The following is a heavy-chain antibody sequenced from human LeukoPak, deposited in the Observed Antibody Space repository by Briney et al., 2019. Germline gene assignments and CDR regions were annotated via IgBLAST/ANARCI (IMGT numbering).Heavy chain of an antibody. Sequence: GASVTVSSTASGYNFSHNIHWVRPAPGQGHEFMGWINPKNGGTKYTKNFQGRDTMTRVTSISTVYMELSSLGSDDTAVYYCVVSIQAAAIPSFDSWGQGTLVTVSS. CDR2: INPKNGGT. CDR1: GYNFSHN. V-gene: IGHV1-2*02. D-gene: IGHD6-25*01. J-gene: IGHJ4*02. CDR3: VVSIQAAAIPSFDS.